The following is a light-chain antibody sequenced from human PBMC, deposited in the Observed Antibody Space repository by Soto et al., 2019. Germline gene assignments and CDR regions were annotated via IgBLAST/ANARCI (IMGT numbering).Light chain of an antibody. CDR2: AAY. CDR1: QSISNY. J-gene: IGKJ5*01. Sequence: DIQMTQSPSSLSASVGDRVTITCRASQSISNYLNWYQQKPGKAHKVLIYAAYNLQSGVQSRFSGSGSGTDFTLTIRSLQPEDFATYYCKQSYSTPITFGQGTRLEIK. CDR3: KQSYSTPIT. V-gene: IGKV1-39*01.